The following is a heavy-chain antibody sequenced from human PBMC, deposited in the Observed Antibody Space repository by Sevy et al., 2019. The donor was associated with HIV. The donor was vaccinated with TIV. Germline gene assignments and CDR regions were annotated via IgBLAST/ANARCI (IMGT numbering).Heavy chain of an antibody. CDR2: IWYDGTNK. CDR1: GFTFSSYG. CDR3: ARDKLPPVMVTMVRGALSYFFDY. Sequence: GGSLRLSCVASGFTFSSYGMHWGRQAPDKGLEWVAVIWYDGTNKYYADSVKGRFTISRDNSKNTLYLQMSSLRAEDTAVYYCARDKLPPVMVTMVRGALSYFFDYWGQGTLVTVSS. J-gene: IGHJ4*02. D-gene: IGHD3-10*01. V-gene: IGHV3-33*01.